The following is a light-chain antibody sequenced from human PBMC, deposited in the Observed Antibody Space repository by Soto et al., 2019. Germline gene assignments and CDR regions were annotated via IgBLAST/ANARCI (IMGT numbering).Light chain of an antibody. CDR1: GNDIGAYDY. J-gene: IGLJ1*01. V-gene: IGLV2-14*01. Sequence: SALTQPTSVSGSPGQSIAIPCTGNGNDIGAYDYVSWYQQHPGKAPRLLIHGVRNRPPGISSRFSGFKSGLTASLTISGLQAEDEADYYCSSFTTSRLYVFGPGTKVTVL. CDR2: GVR. CDR3: SSFTTSRLYV.